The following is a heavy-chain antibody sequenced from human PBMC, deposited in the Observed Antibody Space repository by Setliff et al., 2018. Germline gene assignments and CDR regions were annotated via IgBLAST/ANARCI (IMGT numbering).Heavy chain of an antibody. Sequence: GASVKVSCKTSGYSFSNFGISWVRQAPGQGLEWMGWISGHNGSTNYAQKLQGRVIMTTDTFTNTAYMELRSLRSDDTAVYYCARVPRLEWLLPTFDSWGQGTLVTVSS. CDR1: GYSFSNFG. CDR3: ARVPRLEWLLPTFDS. V-gene: IGHV1-18*01. J-gene: IGHJ4*02. D-gene: IGHD3-3*01. CDR2: ISGHNGST.